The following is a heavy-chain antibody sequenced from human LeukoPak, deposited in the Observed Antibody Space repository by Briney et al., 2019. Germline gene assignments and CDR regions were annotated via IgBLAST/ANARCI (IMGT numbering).Heavy chain of an antibody. CDR1: GGSIIRSTYY. CDR2: IFYTGST. CDR3: ARVWELEGNWFDP. J-gene: IGHJ5*02. Sequence: SETLSLTCTVYVSGGSIIRSTYYWGWIRQPPGKGLEWIGSIFYTGSTYYNPSLKSRVAISVDTSKNQFSLKLSSVTAADTAVYYCARVWELEGNWFDPWGQGTLVTVSS. D-gene: IGHD1-26*01. V-gene: IGHV4-39*07.